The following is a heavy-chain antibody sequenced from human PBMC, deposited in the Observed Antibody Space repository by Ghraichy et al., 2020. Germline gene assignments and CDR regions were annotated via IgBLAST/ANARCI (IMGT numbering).Heavy chain of an antibody. CDR2: ISGSGGST. D-gene: IGHD5-12*01. CDR3: AKRLRGYSGYDLYAFDI. CDR1: GFTFSSYA. Sequence: GGSLRLSCAASGFTFSSYAMSWVRQAPGKGLEWVSAISGSGGSTYYADSVKGRFTISRDNSKNTLYLQMNSLRAEDTAVYYCAKRLRGYSGYDLYAFDIWGQRTMFTVSS. V-gene: IGHV3-23*01. J-gene: IGHJ3*02.